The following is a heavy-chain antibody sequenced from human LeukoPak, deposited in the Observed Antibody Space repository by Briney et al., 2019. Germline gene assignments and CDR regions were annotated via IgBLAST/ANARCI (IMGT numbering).Heavy chain of an antibody. CDR1: GFTFSSYA. D-gene: IGHD2-21*02. V-gene: IGHV3-30*04. J-gene: IGHJ4*02. CDR3: ARDVGGGDTFDY. Sequence: GGSLRLSCAASGFTFSSYAMHWVRQAPGKGLEWVAVISSDGSNKYYADSMKGRFTISRDNSKNTLYLQMNSLRAEDTAVYFCARDVGGGDTFDYWGQGTLVTVSS. CDR2: ISSDGSNK.